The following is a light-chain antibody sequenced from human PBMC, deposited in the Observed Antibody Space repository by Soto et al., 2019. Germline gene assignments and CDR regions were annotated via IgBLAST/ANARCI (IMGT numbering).Light chain of an antibody. CDR1: ESISSW. J-gene: IGKJ1*01. CDR3: QQYKSYPRT. CDR2: KAS. Sequence: DIQRTQSPSTLSASVGDRVTITCRASESISSWLAWYQQKPGKAPKLLIYKASNLESGVPSRFSGSGSGTEFTLTISSLQPDDFAAYYCQQYKSYPRTFGQGTKVDIK. V-gene: IGKV1-5*03.